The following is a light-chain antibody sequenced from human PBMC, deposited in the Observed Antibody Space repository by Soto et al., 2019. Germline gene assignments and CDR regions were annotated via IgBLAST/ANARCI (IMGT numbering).Light chain of an antibody. Sequence: EIVMTQSPATLSVSPGERATLSCRASQSVSSNLAWYQQKPGQAPRLLIHGASTRATGIPATFSGSGSGTEFTLTISSLQSEDFAVYYCQQYNNWPITFGQGTRLEIK. CDR2: GAS. CDR1: QSVSSN. V-gene: IGKV3D-15*01. J-gene: IGKJ5*01. CDR3: QQYNNWPIT.